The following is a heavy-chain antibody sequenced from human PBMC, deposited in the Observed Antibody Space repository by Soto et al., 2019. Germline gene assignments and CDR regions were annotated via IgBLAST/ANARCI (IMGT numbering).Heavy chain of an antibody. J-gene: IGHJ6*02. CDR2: IWYDGSNE. V-gene: IGHV3-33*01. CDR3: ARDQPTRVPHYYGMDV. CDR1: GFIFSSYG. Sequence: QVQLVESGGGVVQPGRSLRLSCAASGFIFSSYGMHWVRQTPGKGLEWVAVIWYDGSNEYYADSVKGRFTISRDNSKNTLYLKINSLGAKTTAVYYCARDQPTRVPHYYGMDVWGQGTTVTVSS.